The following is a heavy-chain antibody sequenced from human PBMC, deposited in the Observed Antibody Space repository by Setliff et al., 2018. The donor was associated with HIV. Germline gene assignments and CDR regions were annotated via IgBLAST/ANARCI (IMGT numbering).Heavy chain of an antibody. Sequence: GVLRLSCAASGFLFHTYWMSWVRQAPGKGLEWVANIKEDGSEKYYVDSVKGRFTISRDNAENSLYLQMNSLRAEDTAVYYCARDRYSGSSTDYWGQGTLVTVSS. CDR1: GFLFHTYW. CDR2: IKEDGSEK. CDR3: ARDRYSGSSTDY. J-gene: IGHJ4*02. D-gene: IGHD1-26*01. V-gene: IGHV3-7*01.